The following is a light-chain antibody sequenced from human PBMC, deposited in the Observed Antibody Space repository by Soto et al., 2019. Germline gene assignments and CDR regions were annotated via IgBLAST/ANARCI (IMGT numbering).Light chain of an antibody. Sequence: QSALTQPASVSGSPGQSITISCTGTSSDVGSYNLVSWYHQHPGKAPKLMISEGSKRPSGVSNRFSGAKSGNTASRKISGLQAEDEAEYDCCSYAGSSTVVFGGGTKLTVL. J-gene: IGLJ2*01. V-gene: IGLV2-23*01. CDR2: EGS. CDR3: CSYAGSSTVV. CDR1: SSDVGSYNL.